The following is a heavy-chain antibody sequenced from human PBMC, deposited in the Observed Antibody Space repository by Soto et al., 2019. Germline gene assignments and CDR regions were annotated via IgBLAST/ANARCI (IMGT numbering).Heavy chain of an antibody. Sequence: SESLSLTCTVSGGSTSSDNYWSWIRPPPGKGLEGIGHIYYSGNTDYNPSLKSRLAISIDTSKNQFSLKLSSVTAADTAVYFCAREGGESSDGLYYFDSWGQGSLVTVSS. CDR2: IYYSGNT. CDR3: AREGGESSDGLYYFDS. D-gene: IGHD3-16*01. V-gene: IGHV4-30-4*01. J-gene: IGHJ4*02. CDR1: GGSTSSDNY.